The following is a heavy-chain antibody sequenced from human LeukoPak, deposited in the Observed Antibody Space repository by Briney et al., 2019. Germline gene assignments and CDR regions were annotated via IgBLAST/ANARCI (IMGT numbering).Heavy chain of an antibody. D-gene: IGHD2-2*01. J-gene: IGHJ4*02. CDR2: ITSDGNNK. CDR1: GFTFSSYA. Sequence: GRSLRLSCAASGFTFSSYAMHWVRHAPGKGLELVAVITSDGNNKYYADSVKGRFTISRDNSKNTLYLKMNSLRAEDTAVYYCARDEYLWVVIQLGLFDYWGQGTLVTVSS. CDR3: ARDEYLWVVIQLGLFDY. V-gene: IGHV3-30-3*01.